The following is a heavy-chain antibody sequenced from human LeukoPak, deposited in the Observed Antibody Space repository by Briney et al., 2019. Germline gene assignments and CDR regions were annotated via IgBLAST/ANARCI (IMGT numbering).Heavy chain of an antibody. CDR3: ARRTAATH. Sequence: PGGSLRLSCAASGFTVSSNYMSWVRQAPGKGLEWVSAISGSGGSTYYADSVKGRFTISRDNSKNTLYLQMNSLRAEDTAVYYCARRTAATHWGQGTLVTVSS. J-gene: IGHJ4*02. CDR2: ISGSGGST. V-gene: IGHV3-23*01. D-gene: IGHD2-15*01. CDR1: GFTVSSNY.